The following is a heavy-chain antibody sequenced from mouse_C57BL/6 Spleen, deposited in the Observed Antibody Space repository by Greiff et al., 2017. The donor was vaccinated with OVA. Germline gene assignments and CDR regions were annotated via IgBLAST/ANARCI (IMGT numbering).Heavy chain of an antibody. Sequence: EVHLVESGGGLVQSGRSLRLSCATSGFTFSDFYMEWVRQAPGKGLEWIAASRNKANDYTTEYSASVKGRFIVSRDTSQSILYLQMNALRAEDTAIYYCARDYLYAMDYWGQGTSVTVSS. V-gene: IGHV7-1*01. CDR3: ARDYLYAMDY. J-gene: IGHJ4*01. CDR2: SRNKANDYTT. D-gene: IGHD5-1*01. CDR1: GFTFSDFY.